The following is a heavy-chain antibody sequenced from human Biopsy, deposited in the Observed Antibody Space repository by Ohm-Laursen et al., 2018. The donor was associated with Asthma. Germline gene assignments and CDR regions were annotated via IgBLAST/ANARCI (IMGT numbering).Heavy chain of an antibody. CDR1: GVSIRSYY. CDR3: AGFCSGGNCSDH. Sequence: TLSLTCTVSGVSIRSYYWTWIRQPPGKGLEWIGNIHYSGSTYSNPSLKSRVTISVDTSKKQISLRLSSVIAADTAVYYCAGFCSGGNCSDHWGQGTLVTVSS. CDR2: IHYSGST. J-gene: IGHJ4*02. D-gene: IGHD2-15*01. V-gene: IGHV4-59*01.